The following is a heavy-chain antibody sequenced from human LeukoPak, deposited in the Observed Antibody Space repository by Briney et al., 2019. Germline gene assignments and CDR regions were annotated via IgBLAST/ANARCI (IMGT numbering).Heavy chain of an antibody. CDR1: GYSISSGYY. CDR2: IYHSGST. CDR3: ARAAPPLYSSGWYGSYYYYMDV. V-gene: IGHV4-38-2*02. D-gene: IGHD6-19*01. J-gene: IGHJ6*03. Sequence: PSETLSLTCTVSGYSISSGYYWGWIRQPPGKGLEWIGSIYHSGSTYYNPSLKSRVTISVDTSKNQFSLKLSSVTAADTAVYYCARAAPPLYSSGWYGSYYYYMDVWGKGTTVTVSS.